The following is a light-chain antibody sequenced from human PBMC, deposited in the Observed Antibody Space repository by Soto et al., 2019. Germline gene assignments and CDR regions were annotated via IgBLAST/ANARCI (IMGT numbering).Light chain of an antibody. CDR1: EGISSW. Sequence: DIQMTQSPSTLSASLGDRVTITFRASEGISSWLAWYQQKPGKAPKLLIYDASTLEAGVPSRFSGSGSGTEFTLTISSLQPDDFATYYCQQYNTYWTFGQGTKV. J-gene: IGKJ1*01. CDR3: QQYNTYWT. V-gene: IGKV1-5*01. CDR2: DAS.